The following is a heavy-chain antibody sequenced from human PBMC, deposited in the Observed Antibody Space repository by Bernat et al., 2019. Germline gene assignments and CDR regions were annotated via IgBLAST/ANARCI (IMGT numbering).Heavy chain of an antibody. J-gene: IGHJ6*03. CDR1: GFTLRNYA. D-gene: IGHD1-1*01. CDR2: IGNSGAST. CDR3: AKGLGGNENFYYYMDV. V-gene: IGHV3-23*01. Sequence: EVQLLESGGGLVQPGGSLRLSCAASGFTLRNYAMSWVRQAPGKGLGWVSGIGNSGASTYYADSVKGRFTISRDNSKNTLYLEMNSLSAEDTAIYYCAKGLGGNENFYYYMDVCGKGTTVTVSS.